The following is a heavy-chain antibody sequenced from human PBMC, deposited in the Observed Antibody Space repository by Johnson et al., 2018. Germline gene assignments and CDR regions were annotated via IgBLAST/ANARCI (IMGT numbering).Heavy chain of an antibody. D-gene: IGHD3-10*01. Sequence: VQLVESGGGVVQPGRSLRLSCAASGFTFSSYGMHWVRQAPGKGLEWVAVISYDGSNKYYADSVKGRFTISRDNSKNTLYLQMNSLRAEDTAVYYCAKDLSYYVSGLHYYYMAVWGKGTTVTVSS. CDR3: AKDLSYYVSGLHYYYMAV. CDR1: GFTFSSYG. V-gene: IGHV3-30*18. CDR2: ISYDGSNK. J-gene: IGHJ6*03.